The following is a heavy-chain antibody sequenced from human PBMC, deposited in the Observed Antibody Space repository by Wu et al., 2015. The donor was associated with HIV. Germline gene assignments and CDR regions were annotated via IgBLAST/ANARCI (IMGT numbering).Heavy chain of an antibody. Sequence: QVQLVQSGAEVKKPGSSVRVSCKASGGIFSTFAISWVRQAPGQGLEWMGGIIPIFGPPKYAQKFQDRVTINADESTSTVYMELSSLRSDDTAVYYCARESSHYYCSGGSCYVRGDYYFDYWGQGNAGHRLL. D-gene: IGHD2-15*01. CDR3: ARESSHYYCSGGSCYVRGDYYFDY. CDR1: GGIFSTFA. J-gene: IGHJ4*02. CDR2: IIPIFGPP. V-gene: IGHV1-69*12.